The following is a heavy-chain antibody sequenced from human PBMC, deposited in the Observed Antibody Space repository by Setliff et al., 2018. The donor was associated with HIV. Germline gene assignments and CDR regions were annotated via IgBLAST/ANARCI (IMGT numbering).Heavy chain of an antibody. CDR3: ARDRGEVLPSAITSYSYYYMDV. CDR1: GGSFSGYY. Sequence: PSETLSLTCAVYGGSFSGYYWSWIRQPPGKGLEWIGEINHSGSTNYNPSLKSRVTISLDTSKNQFSLKLSSVTAADTAVYFCARDRGEVLPSAITSYSYYYMDVWGKGTSVTVSS. J-gene: IGHJ6*03. D-gene: IGHD2-2*01. CDR2: INHSGST. V-gene: IGHV4-34*01.